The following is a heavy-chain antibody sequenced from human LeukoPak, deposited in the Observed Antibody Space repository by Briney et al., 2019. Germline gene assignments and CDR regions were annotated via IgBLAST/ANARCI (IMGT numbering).Heavy chain of an antibody. V-gene: IGHV1-2*02. CDR2: INPNSGGT. Sequence: ASVKVSCKASGYTFTGCYMHWVRQAPGQGLEWMGWINPNSGGTNYAQKFQGRVTMTRDTSISTAYMELSRLRSDDTAVYYCARDDFWSGYYIFDYWGQGTLVTVSS. J-gene: IGHJ4*02. D-gene: IGHD3-3*01. CDR1: GYTFTGCY. CDR3: ARDDFWSGYYIFDY.